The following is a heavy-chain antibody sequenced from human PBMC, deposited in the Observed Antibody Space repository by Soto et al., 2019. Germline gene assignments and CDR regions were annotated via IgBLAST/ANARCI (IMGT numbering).Heavy chain of an antibody. J-gene: IGHJ6*02. Sequence: QVQLQESGPGLVKPSQTLSLTCSISGASISSDDYYWSWFRQPPGKGLEWIGYISYSGSTYYNPSIKSRITISVDTSKTQFSLILSSATAADTAVFYCAREVNNYYGMDVWGQGTTLTVSS. CDR3: AREVNNYYGMDV. V-gene: IGHV4-30-4*01. CDR2: ISYSGST. CDR1: GASISSDDYY.